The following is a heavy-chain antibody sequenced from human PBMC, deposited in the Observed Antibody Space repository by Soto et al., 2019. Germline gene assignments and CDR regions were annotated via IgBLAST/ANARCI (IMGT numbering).Heavy chain of an antibody. J-gene: IGHJ6*02. CDR3: ARAGYGDYYYGMDV. CDR1: GGSISSYY. D-gene: IGHD4-17*01. V-gene: IGHV4-59*01. CDR2: IYYSGST. Sequence: SETLSLTCTVSGGSISSYYWSWIRQPPGKGLEWIGYIYYSGSTNYNPSLKSRVTITVDTSKNQFSLRLSSVTAADTAVYYCARAGYGDYYYGMDVWGQGTTVTVSS.